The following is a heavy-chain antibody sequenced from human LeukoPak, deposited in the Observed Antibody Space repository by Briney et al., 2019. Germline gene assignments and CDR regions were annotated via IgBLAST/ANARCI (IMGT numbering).Heavy chain of an antibody. J-gene: IGHJ3*02. V-gene: IGHV4-59*01. D-gene: IGHD4-23*01. CDR1: GGSISSYY. CDR3: ARVAGTTVVTLAFDI. Sequence: PSETLSLTCTVSGGSISSYYWSWIRQPPGKGLEWIGYIYYSGSTNYNPSLKSRVTISVDTSKNQFSLKLSSVTAADTAVCYCARVAGTTVVTLAFDIWGQGTMVTVSS. CDR2: IYYSGST.